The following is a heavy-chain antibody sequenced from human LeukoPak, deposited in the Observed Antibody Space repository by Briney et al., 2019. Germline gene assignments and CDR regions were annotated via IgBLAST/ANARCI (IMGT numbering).Heavy chain of an antibody. V-gene: IGHV3-74*01. CDR3: ARGGVDY. J-gene: IGHJ4*02. Sequence: GGSMRLSCAASGFTFSSYWMHWVRQVPGEGLVWVSRINSDGSTTTYADSVKGRFTISRDNAKSTLYLQMNSLRADDTAVYYCARGGVDYWGQGTLVTVSS. CDR2: INSDGSTT. CDR1: GFTFSSYW.